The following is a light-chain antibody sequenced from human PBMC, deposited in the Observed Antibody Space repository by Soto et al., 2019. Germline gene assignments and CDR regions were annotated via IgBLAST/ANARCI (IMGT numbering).Light chain of an antibody. J-gene: IGKJ1*01. CDR3: QQRSNWPRT. V-gene: IGKV1-39*01. CDR2: AAS. CDR1: QSISSY. Sequence: DIQMTQSPSSLSASVGDSVTITCRASQSISSYLNWYQQKPGKAPKLLIYAASSLQSGVPSRFSGSGSGTDFTLTISSLQPEDFAVYYCQQRSNWPRTFGQGTKVEIK.